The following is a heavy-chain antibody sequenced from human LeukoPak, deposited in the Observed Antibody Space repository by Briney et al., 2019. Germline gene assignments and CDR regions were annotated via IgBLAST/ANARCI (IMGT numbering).Heavy chain of an antibody. CDR2: ISANSDYI. V-gene: IGHV3-21*01. J-gene: IGHJ5*02. CDR1: GFTFSSYS. CDR3: ASDLPAATT. Sequence: GGSLRLSCAASGFTFSSYSMNWVRQAPGKGLEWVSSISANSDYIFYPDSMKGRFTISRDNAQKSLYLQMDSLRAEDTAVYYCASDLPAATTWGQGTLVTVSS. D-gene: IGHD2-2*01.